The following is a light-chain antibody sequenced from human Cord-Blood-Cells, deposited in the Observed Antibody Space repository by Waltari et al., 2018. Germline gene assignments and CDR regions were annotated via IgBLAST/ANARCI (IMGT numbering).Light chain of an antibody. CDR2: DVS. CDR3: CSYAGSYV. J-gene: IGLJ1*01. V-gene: IGLV2-11*01. Sequence: QSALTQPRSVSGSPGQSVTISCTGTSSDVGGYNYVSWYQQHPGKPPKLMIYDVSKRPSGVTDRFSGSKSGNTASLTISGLQAEDEADYYCCSYAGSYVFGTGTKVTVL. CDR1: SSDVGGYNY.